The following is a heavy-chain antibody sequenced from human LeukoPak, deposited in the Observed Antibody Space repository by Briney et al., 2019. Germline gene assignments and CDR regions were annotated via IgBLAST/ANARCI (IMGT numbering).Heavy chain of an antibody. J-gene: IGHJ4*02. CDR2: INYWGHT. CDR1: GGSISGSNYH. V-gene: IGHV4-39*01. Sequence: PSETLSLTCTVSGGSISGSNYHWGWIRQPPGKGLEWIGSINYWGHTYYNPSLESRVTISVDTSKNQFSLKVSSVTAADTALYYCAPTDSYTGGGYDYWGQGTLVTVSS. D-gene: IGHD2-2*02. CDR3: APTDSYTGGGYDY.